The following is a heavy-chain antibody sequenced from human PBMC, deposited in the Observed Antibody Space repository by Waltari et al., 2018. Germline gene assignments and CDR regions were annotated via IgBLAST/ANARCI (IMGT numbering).Heavy chain of an antibody. V-gene: IGHV3-9*01. CDR1: GFTFDDYA. CDR3: AKVLYGGNSPFDY. CDR2: ISWNSGSI. J-gene: IGHJ4*02. Sequence: EVQLVESGGGLVQPGRSLRLSCAASGFTFDDYAMHWVRQAPGKGLEWVSGISWNSGSIGYADSVKGRFTIPRDNAKNSLYLQMNSLRAEDTALYYCAKVLYGGNSPFDYWGQGTLVTVSS. D-gene: IGHD3-3*01.